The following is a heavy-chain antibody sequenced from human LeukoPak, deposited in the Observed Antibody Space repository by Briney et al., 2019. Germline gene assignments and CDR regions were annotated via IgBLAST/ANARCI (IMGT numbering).Heavy chain of an antibody. Sequence: SETLSLTCAVSGGSVSSAYGSWIRQPPGKGLEGIGYVYFSGSTNYNPSLTSRVTISADTSKNHFSLKLTSVTAADTAVYYCAYSIGYYDEWCQNWGQGTLVTVSS. CDR2: VYFSGST. CDR1: GGSVSSAY. J-gene: IGHJ1*01. D-gene: IGHD3-22*01. CDR3: AYSIGYYDEWCQN. V-gene: IGHV4-59*02.